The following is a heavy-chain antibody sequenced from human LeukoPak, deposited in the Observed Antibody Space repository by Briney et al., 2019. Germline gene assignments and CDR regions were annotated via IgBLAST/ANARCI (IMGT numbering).Heavy chain of an antibody. CDR3: ARDAPYLVGATYFDY. J-gene: IGHJ4*02. D-gene: IGHD1-26*01. Sequence: GGSLRLTCVASGFDFNTYEMTWVRQAPGKGLEWVSYIGGTGETIYYADSVKGRFTVSRDNAKNSVYLQMNSLRAEDTAVYYCARDAPYLVGATYFDYWGQGTLVTVSS. V-gene: IGHV3-48*03. CDR1: GFDFNTYE. CDR2: IGGTGETI.